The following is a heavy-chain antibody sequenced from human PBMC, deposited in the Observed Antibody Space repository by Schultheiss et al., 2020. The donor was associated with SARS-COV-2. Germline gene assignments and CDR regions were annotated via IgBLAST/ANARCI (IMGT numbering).Heavy chain of an antibody. CDR1: GGSINSYH. J-gene: IGHJ5*02. CDR3: ASSYSNYAGKSWFDP. V-gene: IGHV4-4*07. D-gene: IGHD4-11*01. Sequence: GSLRLSCTVSGGSINSYHWSWIRQPAGKGLEWIGGIFTSGSTNYNPSLKSRVTISVDTSKNQFSLKMSSVTAADTAVYYCASSYSNYAGKSWFDPWGQGTLVTVSS. CDR2: IFTSGST.